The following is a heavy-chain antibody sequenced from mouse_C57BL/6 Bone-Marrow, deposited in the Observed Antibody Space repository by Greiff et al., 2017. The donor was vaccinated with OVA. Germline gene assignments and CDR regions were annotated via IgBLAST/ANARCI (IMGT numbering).Heavy chain of an antibody. D-gene: IGHD2-3*01. CDR3: ARRAGYYDYYAMDY. Sequence: QVQLQQSGPGLVAPSQSLSITCTVSGFSLTSYAISWVRQPPGKGLEWLGVIWTGGGTNYNSALKSRLSISKDNSKSQVFLKMNSLQTDDTARYCCARRAGYYDYYAMDYGGQGTSVTVSS. CDR2: IWTGGGT. CDR1: GFSLTSYA. J-gene: IGHJ4*01. V-gene: IGHV2-9-1*01.